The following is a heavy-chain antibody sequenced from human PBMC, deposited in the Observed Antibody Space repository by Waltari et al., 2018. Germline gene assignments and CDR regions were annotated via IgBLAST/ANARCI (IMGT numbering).Heavy chain of an antibody. CDR3: ARDLIEPAAIGNYYYGMDV. CDR2: ITTSSTYM. V-gene: IGHV3-21*01. D-gene: IGHD2-2*01. CDR1: GFSFRSYN. J-gene: IGHJ6*02. Sequence: EVQLVESGGGLVRPGGSLRLSCVASGFSFRSYNMNWVRQAPGKGLEWVSSITTSSTYMYYVDSLKGRFTISRDDAKNSLFLQMNSLRAEDTAVYYCARDLIEPAAIGNYYYGMDVWGQGTTV.